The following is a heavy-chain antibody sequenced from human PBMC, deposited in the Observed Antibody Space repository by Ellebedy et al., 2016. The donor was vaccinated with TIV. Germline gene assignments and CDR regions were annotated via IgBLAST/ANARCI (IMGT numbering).Heavy chain of an antibody. Sequence: GGSLRLXCVVSGFAISSYPMDWVRQAPGKGLEWVAVISHDGNNQYYGDSVKGRFTISRDSSKNTLYLEMNGLRVEDTAVYYCAGRGYSYGAFDIWGQGTLVTVSS. CDR2: ISHDGNNQ. CDR3: AGRGYSYGAFDI. V-gene: IGHV3-30-3*01. CDR1: GFAISSYP. J-gene: IGHJ4*02. D-gene: IGHD5-18*01.